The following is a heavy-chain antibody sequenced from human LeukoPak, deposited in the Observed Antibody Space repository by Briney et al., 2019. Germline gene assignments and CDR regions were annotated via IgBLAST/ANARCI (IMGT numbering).Heavy chain of an antibody. D-gene: IGHD5-12*01. CDR1: GYTFTGYY. CDR2: INPNSGGT. Sequence: ASVKVSCKASGYTFTGYYMHWVRQAPGQGLEWMGWINPNSGGTNYAQKLQGGVTMTRDTSISTAYMELSRLTSDDTAVYYCARDLGSIVATFDFFWYFDLWGRGTLLTVSS. J-gene: IGHJ2*01. CDR3: ARDLGSIVATFDFFWYFDL. V-gene: IGHV1-2*02.